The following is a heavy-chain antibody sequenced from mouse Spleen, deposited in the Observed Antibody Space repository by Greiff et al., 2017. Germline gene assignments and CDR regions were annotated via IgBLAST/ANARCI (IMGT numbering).Heavy chain of an antibody. J-gene: IGHJ4*01. Sequence: QVQLKESGPELVKPGASVKISCKASGYAFSSSWMNWVKQRPGKGLEWIGRIYPGDGDTNYNGKFKGKATLTADKSSSTAYMQLSSLTSEDSAVYFCARSGIYDGYYDYAMDYWGQGTSVTVSS. V-gene: IGHV1-82*01. D-gene: IGHD2-3*01. CDR2: IYPGDGDT. CDR3: ARSGIYDGYYDYAMDY. CDR1: GYAFSSSW.